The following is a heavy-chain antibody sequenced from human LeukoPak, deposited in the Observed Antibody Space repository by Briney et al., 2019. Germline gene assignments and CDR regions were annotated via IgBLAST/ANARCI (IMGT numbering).Heavy chain of an antibody. CDR3: ARVDLQQLVLQYYYYYGMDV. CDR2: INHSGST. D-gene: IGHD6-6*01. V-gene: IGHV4-34*01. Sequence: SETLSLTCAVYGGSFSGYYWSWIRQPPGKGLEWIGEINHSGSTNYNPSLKSRVTISVDTSKNQFSLKLSSVTAADTAVYYCARVDLQQLVLQYYYYYGMDVWGQGTTVTVSS. J-gene: IGHJ6*02. CDR1: GGSFSGYY.